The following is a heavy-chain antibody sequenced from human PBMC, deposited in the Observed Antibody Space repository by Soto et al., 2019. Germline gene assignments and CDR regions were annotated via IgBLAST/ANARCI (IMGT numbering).Heavy chain of an antibody. CDR2: INPSGGGT. Sequence: SSVKLCCKASGYTFTRHYMHWVRQAPGQGLEWMGIINPSGGGTSYAQKFQGRVTMTRDTSTSTVYMELSSLRSEDTAVYYCARDLSPAPGTHSDYFDYWG. CDR3: ARDLSPAPGTHSDYFDY. J-gene: IGHJ4*01. D-gene: IGHD3-10*01. V-gene: IGHV1-46*01. CDR1: GYTFTRHY.